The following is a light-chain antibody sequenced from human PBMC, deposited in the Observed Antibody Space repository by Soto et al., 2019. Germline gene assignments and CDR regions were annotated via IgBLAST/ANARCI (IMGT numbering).Light chain of an antibody. CDR2: DVS. CDR1: SNDVGGYNY. V-gene: IGLV2-14*03. Sequence: QSALTQPASVSGSPGQSITISCTGSSNDVGGYNYVSWFQQHPGKAPKLMIYDVSNRPSGVSDRFSGSKSGNTASLTISGLQAEDEADYYCSSYTISSSYVFGTGTKLTVL. CDR3: SSYTISSSYV. J-gene: IGLJ1*01.